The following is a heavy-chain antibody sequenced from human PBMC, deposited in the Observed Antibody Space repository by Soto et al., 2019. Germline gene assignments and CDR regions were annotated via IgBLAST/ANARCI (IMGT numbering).Heavy chain of an antibody. CDR2: ISYDGSNK. V-gene: IGHV3-30*18. CDR1: GFTFSSYG. Sequence: QVQLVESGGGVVQPGRSLRLSCAASGFTFSSYGMHWVRQAQGKGLEWVAVISYDGSNKYYADSVKGRFTISRDNSKNTLYLQMNSLRAEDTAVYYCAKDYGDGYMDYWGQGTLVNVSS. J-gene: IGHJ4*02. D-gene: IGHD3-16*01. CDR3: AKDYGDGYMDY.